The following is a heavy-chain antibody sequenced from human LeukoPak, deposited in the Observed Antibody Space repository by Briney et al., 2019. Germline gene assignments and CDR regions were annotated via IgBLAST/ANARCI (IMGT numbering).Heavy chain of an antibody. J-gene: IGHJ5*02. CDR1: GFTFSSYW. Sequence: GGSLRLSCAASGFTFSSYWMHWVRRAPGKGLVWVPRINSDGSSTSYADSVKGRFTISRDNAKNTLYLQMNSLRAEDTAVYYCARTGYFSSTSCYNWFDPWGQGTLVTVSS. CDR2: INSDGSST. CDR3: ARTGYFSSTSCYNWFDP. V-gene: IGHV3-74*01. D-gene: IGHD2-2*01.